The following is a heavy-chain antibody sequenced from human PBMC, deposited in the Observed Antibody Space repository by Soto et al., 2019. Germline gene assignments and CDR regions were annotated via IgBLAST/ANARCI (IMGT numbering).Heavy chain of an antibody. J-gene: IGHJ5*02. CDR1: GYTFSSCA. V-gene: IGHV1-3*04. CDR3: ARGGGCSGGSCPPYNWFDP. Sequence: ASVKVSCKASGYTFSSCAIHWVRQAPGQRLEWIRWINTDNGNTKYAQKLQGRVTITRDTSTSTAYMELSSLRSEDTAVYYCARGGGCSGGSCPPYNWFDPWGQGTLVTVSS. D-gene: IGHD2-15*01. CDR2: INTDNGNT.